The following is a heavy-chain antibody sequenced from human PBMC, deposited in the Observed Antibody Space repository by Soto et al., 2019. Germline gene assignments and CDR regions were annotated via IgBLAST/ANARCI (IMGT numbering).Heavy chain of an antibody. Sequence: AGGSLRLSCAASGFTFSDYYMSWIRQAPGKGLEWVSYISSSGSIIYYADSVKGRFTISRDNAKNSLYLQMNGLRAEDTAVYYCARDLGYYDSSGYFDYWGQGTLVTVSS. CDR1: GFTFSDYY. J-gene: IGHJ4*02. V-gene: IGHV3-11*01. CDR2: ISSSGSII. D-gene: IGHD3-22*01. CDR3: ARDLGYYDSSGYFDY.